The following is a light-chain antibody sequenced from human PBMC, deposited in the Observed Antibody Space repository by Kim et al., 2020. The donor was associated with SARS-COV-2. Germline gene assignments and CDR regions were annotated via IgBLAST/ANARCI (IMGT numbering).Light chain of an antibody. CDR2: GAS. Sequence: LSPGERATLTCRASQTITSKYLARHQQKPGQAPRLLIYGASTRATGIPDRFSGSGSGTDFTLTISRLEAEDFAVYYCQQYGGSSGTFGRGTKLEI. V-gene: IGKV3-20*01. CDR1: QTITSKY. J-gene: IGKJ2*01. CDR3: QQYGGSSGT.